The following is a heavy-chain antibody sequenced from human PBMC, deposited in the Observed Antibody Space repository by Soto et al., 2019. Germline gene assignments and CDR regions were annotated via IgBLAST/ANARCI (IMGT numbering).Heavy chain of an antibody. CDR1: GGSFSGYY. Sequence: SETLSLTCAVYGGSFSGYYWSWIRQPPGKGLEWIGEINHSGSTNYNPSLKSRVTISVDTSKNQFSLKLSSVTAADTAVYYCARVHKEGGPTTVTTFYFDYWGQGTLVTVS. CDR3: ARVHKEGGPTTVTTFYFDY. CDR2: INHSGST. D-gene: IGHD4-17*01. J-gene: IGHJ4*02. V-gene: IGHV4-34*01.